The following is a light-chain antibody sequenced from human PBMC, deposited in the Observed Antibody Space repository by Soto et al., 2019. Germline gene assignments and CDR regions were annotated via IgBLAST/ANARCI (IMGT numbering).Light chain of an antibody. CDR2: GAS. J-gene: IGKJ2*01. CDR1: QSIHRN. V-gene: IGKV3D-15*01. CDR3: QQYNNWPPKFT. Sequence: ERVMTQSPASLSLSPGESATLSCRASQSIHRNLAWYQHNPGQAPRLLIYGASVRAADIPARFSGSGYGTEFTLTISSLQSEDFAVYYCQQYNNWPPKFTFGQGTKLEIK.